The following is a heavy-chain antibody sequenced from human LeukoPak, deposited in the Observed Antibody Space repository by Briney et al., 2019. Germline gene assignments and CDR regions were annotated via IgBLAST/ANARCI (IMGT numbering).Heavy chain of an antibody. CDR3: ATPAAGPGAEYSLY. D-gene: IGHD6-13*01. J-gene: IGHJ1*01. CDR1: GFTFDDYA. V-gene: IGHV3-21*01. Sequence: GRSLRLSCAASGFTFDDYAMNWVRQAPGKGLEWVSSIDFTSRYIYNADSVKGRFTTSRDNAKNSLDLQMNSLKVEDTAVYYCATPAAGPGAEYSLYWGQGTLVIVSS. CDR2: IDFTSRYI.